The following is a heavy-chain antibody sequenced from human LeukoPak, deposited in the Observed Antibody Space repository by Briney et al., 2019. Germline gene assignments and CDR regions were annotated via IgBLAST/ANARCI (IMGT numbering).Heavy chain of an antibody. D-gene: IGHD3-3*01. CDR3: ARELDFWSGYSFGY. J-gene: IGHJ4*02. CDR2: MYTSGST. CDR1: GGSISSGRYY. V-gene: IGHV4-61*02. Sequence: SQTLSLTCTVSGGSISSGRYYWSWIRQPAGKGLEWIGRMYTSGSTNYNPSLKGLVTISRDTSKNQFSLKLSSVTAADTAVYYCARELDFWSGYSFGYWGQGTLVTVSS.